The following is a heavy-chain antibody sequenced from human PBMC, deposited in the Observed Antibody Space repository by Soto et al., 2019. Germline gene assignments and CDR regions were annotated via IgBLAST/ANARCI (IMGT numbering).Heavy chain of an antibody. CDR3: ARDGPFISVAAPAFQYAMDV. V-gene: IGHV3-7*03. Sequence: DVRLMESGGGLVQPGGSLRLSCAASSFTFSSYWLSWVRQAPGKGLEWVATIKQDGSENYYVDSVKGRFTISRDNAKNSLYLQMSSLRADDTAVYYCARDGPFISVAAPAFQYAMDVWGQGTTVTVS. CDR1: SFTFSSYW. CDR2: IKQDGSEN. J-gene: IGHJ6*02. D-gene: IGHD6-19*01.